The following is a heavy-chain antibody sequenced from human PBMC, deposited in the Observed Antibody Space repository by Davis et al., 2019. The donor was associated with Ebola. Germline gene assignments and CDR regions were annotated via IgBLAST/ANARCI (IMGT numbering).Heavy chain of an antibody. D-gene: IGHD6-19*01. CDR2: ISWDGGST. J-gene: IGHJ4*02. CDR1: GFTFDDYT. V-gene: IGHV3-43*01. CDR3: AKAIAVAGWGYFDY. Sequence: LKISCAASGFTFDDYTMHWVRQAPGKGLEWVSLISWDGGSTYYADSVKGRFTISRDNSKNSLYLQMNSLRTEDTALYYCAKAIAVAGWGYFDYWGQGTLVTVSS.